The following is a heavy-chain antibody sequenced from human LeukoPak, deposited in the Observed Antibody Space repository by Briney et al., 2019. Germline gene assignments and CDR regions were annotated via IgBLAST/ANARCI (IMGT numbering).Heavy chain of an antibody. Sequence: KPSETLSLTCAVYGGSFSGYYWSWIRQPPGKGPEWIGEINHSGSTNYNPSLKSRVTISVDTSKNQFSLKLSSVTAADTAVYYCARWFGDRFNWFDPWGQGTLVTVSS. CDR2: INHSGST. D-gene: IGHD3-10*01. V-gene: IGHV4-34*01. CDR1: GGSFSGYY. CDR3: ARWFGDRFNWFDP. J-gene: IGHJ5*02.